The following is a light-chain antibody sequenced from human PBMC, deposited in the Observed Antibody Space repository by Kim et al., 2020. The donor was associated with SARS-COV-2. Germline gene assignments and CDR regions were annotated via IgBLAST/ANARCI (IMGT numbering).Light chain of an antibody. V-gene: IGKV1-39*01. CDR3: QQSHSTPPYT. CDR2: AAS. J-gene: IGKJ2*01. Sequence: DIQMTQSPSSLSASVGDRVTITCRTSQSISRYLNWYQQKPGKAPKLLIYAASSLESGVPSRFSGSGSGTDFTLTINSLQPEDFATYYCQQSHSTPPYTFGQGTSWRS. CDR1: QSISRY.